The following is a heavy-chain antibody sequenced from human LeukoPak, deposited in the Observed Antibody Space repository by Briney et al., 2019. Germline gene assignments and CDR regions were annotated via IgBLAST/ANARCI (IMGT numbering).Heavy chain of an antibody. CDR2: IRQDGSEK. J-gene: IGHJ3*02. CDR1: GFTFSSYW. V-gene: IGHV3-7*01. CDR3: ARDLAGPPQEAFDI. Sequence: GGSLRLSCAASGFTFSSYWMSWVRQAPGKGLEWVANIRQDGSEKYYVDSVRGRFTISRDDAENSLFLQMNSLRAEDTAVYYCARDLAGPPQEAFDIWGQGTMVTVS.